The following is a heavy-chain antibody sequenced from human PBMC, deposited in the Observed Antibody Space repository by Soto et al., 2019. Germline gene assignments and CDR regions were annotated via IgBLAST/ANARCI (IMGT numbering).Heavy chain of an antibody. CDR1: GYTFTGYY. D-gene: IGHD3-22*01. V-gene: IGHV1-2*04. CDR3: ARDLWDYYDSSGPYYYYGMDV. Sequence: GVSLKVSCKSSGYTFTGYYMHWVRQAPGQGLEWMGWINPNSGGTNYAQKFQGWVTMTRDTSISTAYMELSRLRSDDTAVYYCARDLWDYYDSSGPYYYYGMDVWGQGTTVTVSS. J-gene: IGHJ6*02. CDR2: INPNSGGT.